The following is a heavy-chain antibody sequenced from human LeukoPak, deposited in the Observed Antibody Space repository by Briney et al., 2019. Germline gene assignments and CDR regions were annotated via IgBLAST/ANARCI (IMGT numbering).Heavy chain of an antibody. Sequence: SGGSLRLSCAASGFTFSSYWMSWVRQAPGKGLEWVANIKQDGSEKYYVDSVKGRFTISRDNAKNSLYLQMNSLRAEDTAVYYCARGRYYDSSGYKNYFDYWGQGTLVTGSS. CDR1: GFTFSSYW. D-gene: IGHD3-22*01. CDR2: IKQDGSEK. V-gene: IGHV3-7*01. J-gene: IGHJ4*02. CDR3: ARGRYYDSSGYKNYFDY.